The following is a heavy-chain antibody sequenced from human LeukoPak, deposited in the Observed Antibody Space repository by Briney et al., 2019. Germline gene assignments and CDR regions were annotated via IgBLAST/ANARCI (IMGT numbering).Heavy chain of an antibody. V-gene: IGHV3-21*01. CDR2: ISSSSSYI. J-gene: IGHJ6*02. CDR3: ARDEMATSYPYYYYGMDV. Sequence: PGGSLRLSCAASGFTFSSYNMNWVRQAPGKGLEWVSSISSSSSYIYYADSVKGRFTISRDNAKNSLYLQMNSLRAEDTAVYYCARDEMATSYPYYYYGMDVWGQGTTVTVSS. D-gene: IGHD5-24*01. CDR1: GFTFSSYN.